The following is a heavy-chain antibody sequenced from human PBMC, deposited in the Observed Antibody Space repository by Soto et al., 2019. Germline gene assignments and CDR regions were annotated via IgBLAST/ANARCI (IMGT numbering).Heavy chain of an antibody. V-gene: IGHV3-11*01. J-gene: IGHJ5*01. CDR2: ISRSGGTI. CDR1: GFTFSDYD. D-gene: IGHD2-15*01. Sequence: QVQLVESGGGLVKPGESLRLSCAASGFTFSDYDMSWIRQAPGKRLEWVSYISRSGGTIFSADSMKGRFAISRDNSNNLLYLQMNSLRVEDTAMYFCARSRDMATDFESWGQGTLVNVS. CDR3: ARSRDMATDFES.